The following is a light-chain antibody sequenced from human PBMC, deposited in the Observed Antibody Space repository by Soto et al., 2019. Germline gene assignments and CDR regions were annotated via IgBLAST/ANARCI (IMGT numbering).Light chain of an antibody. Sequence: QSVLTQPPSVSVAPGQRVTISCTGSSSNIGAGYDVHWYQQLPGTAPKLLIYGNSNRPSGVPDRFSGSKSGTSASLAITGLQAEDEADYYCQSYDSSLYVFGTG. CDR3: QSYDSSLYV. CDR1: SSNIGAGYD. CDR2: GNS. V-gene: IGLV1-40*01. J-gene: IGLJ1*01.